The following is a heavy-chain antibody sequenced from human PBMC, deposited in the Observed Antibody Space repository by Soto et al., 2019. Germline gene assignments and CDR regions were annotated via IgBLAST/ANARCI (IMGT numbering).Heavy chain of an antibody. J-gene: IGHJ6*02. Sequence: QVQLQESGPGLVKPSGTLSLTCAVSGGSISSSNWWSWVRQPPGKGLEWIGEIYHSGSTNYNPSLKRRVTISVAKSTNQLSLKLSSVTAADTAVYYCARYSDILTGYWASYYYGMDVWGQGTTVTVSS. CDR2: IYHSGST. CDR1: GGSISSSNW. D-gene: IGHD3-9*01. CDR3: ARYSDILTGYWASYYYGMDV. V-gene: IGHV4-4*02.